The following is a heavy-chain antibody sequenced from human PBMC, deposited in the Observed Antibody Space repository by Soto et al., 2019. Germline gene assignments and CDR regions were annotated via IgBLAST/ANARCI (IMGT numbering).Heavy chain of an antibody. D-gene: IGHD2-2*01. CDR3: ARVSPVPAATAY. J-gene: IGHJ4*02. CDR1: GGSFSAYY. CDR2: INHSGST. V-gene: IGHV4-34*01. Sequence: SETLCLSCAVYGGSFSAYYLRWIRQPPGKGLEWIGEINHSGSTNYNPSLKSRVTISVDTSKNQFSLKLSSVTAADTAVYYCARVSPVPAATAYWGQVPLGSVS.